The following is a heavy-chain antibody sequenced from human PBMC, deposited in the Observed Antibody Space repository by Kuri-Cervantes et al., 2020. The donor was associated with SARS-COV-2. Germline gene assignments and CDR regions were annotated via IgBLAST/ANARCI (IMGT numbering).Heavy chain of an antibody. Sequence: GGSLRLSCAASGLTFSGHWIHWVRQAPGKGLVWVSRINPDGSYTNNADTVKGRFTHSRDNAKNMLFLQMNSLRAEDTAVYYCARGRSYNWNDGGGFYWGQGTLVTVSS. CDR1: GLTFSGHW. J-gene: IGHJ4*02. D-gene: IGHD1-1*01. V-gene: IGHV3-74*01. CDR3: ARGRSYNWNDGGGFY. CDR2: INPDGSYT.